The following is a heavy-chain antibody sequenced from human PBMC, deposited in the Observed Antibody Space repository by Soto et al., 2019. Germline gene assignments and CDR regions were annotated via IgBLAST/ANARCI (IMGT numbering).Heavy chain of an antibody. V-gene: IGHV3-15*01. CDR2: IKRKSDGGTT. Sequence: ESGGGLVKPGGSLTLSCAGSGFTFSNAWMSWVRQAPGKGLEWVGRIKRKSDGGTTDYAAPVKGRFTISRDDSKNTLYLQMNSLQIEDTAVYYCPTSGSGWDYFDYWGQGTLVTVSS. J-gene: IGHJ4*02. CDR1: GFTFSNAW. D-gene: IGHD6-19*01. CDR3: PTSGSGWDYFDY.